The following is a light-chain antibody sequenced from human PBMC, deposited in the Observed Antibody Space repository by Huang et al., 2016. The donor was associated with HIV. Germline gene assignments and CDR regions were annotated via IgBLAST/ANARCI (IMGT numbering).Light chain of an antibody. CDR2: WAS. CDR1: QSILYSSNNKNY. CDR3: QQYYSTPIT. Sequence: DIVMTQSPDSLAVSLGERATINCKSSQSILYSSNNKNYLAWYQQKSGQPPKLLIYWASSRESGVPDRFSGSGSGTDFTLTISGLQAEDVAVYYCQQYYSTPITFGQGTNLEI. J-gene: IGKJ2*01. V-gene: IGKV4-1*01.